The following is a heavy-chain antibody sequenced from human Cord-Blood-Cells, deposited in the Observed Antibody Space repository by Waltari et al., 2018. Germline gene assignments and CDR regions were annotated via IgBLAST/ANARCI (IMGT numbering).Heavy chain of an antibody. CDR3: ARGGSSGYDVDY. CDR2: ISYDGSNK. CDR1: GFTFSSYA. D-gene: IGHD5-12*01. Sequence: QVQLVESGGGVVQPGRSLRLSCAASGFTFSSYAMHWVRQAPGKGLEWVAGISYDGSNKYYADSLKCRFTISRDNSKNTLYLQMNSLRAEDTAVYDCARGGSSGYDVDYWGQGTLVTVSS. J-gene: IGHJ4*02. V-gene: IGHV3-30-3*01.